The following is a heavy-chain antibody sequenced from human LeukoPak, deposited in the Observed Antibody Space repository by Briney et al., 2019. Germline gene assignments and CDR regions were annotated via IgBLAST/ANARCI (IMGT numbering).Heavy chain of an antibody. CDR2: INHSGST. J-gene: IGHJ5*02. CDR1: GGSFSGYY. CDR3: ARVGYSSGWYGYNWFDP. V-gene: IGHV4-34*01. Sequence: KPSETLSLTCAVYGGSFSGYYWSWIRQPPGKGLEWIGEINHSGSTNYNPSLKSRVTISVDTSKNQFSLKLSSVTAADTAVYYCARVGYSSGWYGYNWFDPWGQGTLVTVSS. D-gene: IGHD6-19*01.